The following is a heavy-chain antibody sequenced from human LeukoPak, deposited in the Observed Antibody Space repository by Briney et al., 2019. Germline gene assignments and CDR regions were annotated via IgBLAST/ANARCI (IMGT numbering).Heavy chain of an antibody. J-gene: IGHJ5*02. CDR2: IYYSGST. CDR3: ARGIAAYAP. Sequence: SETLSLTCTVSGGSISSYYWSRIRQPPGKGLEWIGYIYYSGSTNYNPSLKSRVTISVDTSKNQFSLKLRSVTAADTAVYYCARGIAAYAPWGQGTLVTVSS. D-gene: IGHD6-13*01. V-gene: IGHV4-59*01. CDR1: GGSISSYY.